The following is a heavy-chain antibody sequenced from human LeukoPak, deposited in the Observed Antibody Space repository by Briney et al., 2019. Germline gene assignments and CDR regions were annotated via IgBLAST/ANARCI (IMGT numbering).Heavy chain of an antibody. CDR1: GFTFSSYS. D-gene: IGHD3-3*02. J-gene: IGHJ3*02. CDR2: IYSGGST. Sequence: GGSLRLSCAASGFTFSSYSMNWVCQAPGKGLEWVSVIYSGGSTYYADSVKGRFTISRDNSKNTLYLQMNSLRAEDTAVYYCARDGGIRGAFDIWGQGTMVTVSS. V-gene: IGHV3-53*01. CDR3: ARDGGIRGAFDI.